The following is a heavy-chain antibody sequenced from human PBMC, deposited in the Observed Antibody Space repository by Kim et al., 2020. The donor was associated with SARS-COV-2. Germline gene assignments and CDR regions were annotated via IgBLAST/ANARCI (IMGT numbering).Heavy chain of an antibody. CDR2: ISYDGSNK. CDR3: AKEDRVLRFLEWLPGPLFDY. D-gene: IGHD3-3*01. V-gene: IGHV3-30*18. CDR1: GFTFSSYG. Sequence: GGSLRLSCAASGFTFSSYGMHWVRQAPGKGLEWVAVISYDGSNKYYADSVKGRFTISRDNSKNTLYLQMNSLRAEDTAVYYCAKEDRVLRFLEWLPGPLFDYWGQGTLVTVSS. J-gene: IGHJ4*02.